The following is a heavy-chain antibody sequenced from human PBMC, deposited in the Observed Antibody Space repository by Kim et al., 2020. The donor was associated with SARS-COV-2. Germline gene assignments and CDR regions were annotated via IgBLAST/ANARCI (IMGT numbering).Heavy chain of an antibody. D-gene: IGHD5-12*01. CDR2: IYYSGST. V-gene: IGHV4-59*13. CDR3: ARGGSIVATSFDY. CDR1: GGSISSYY. J-gene: IGHJ4*02. Sequence: SETLSLTCTVSGGSISSYYWSWIRQPPGKGLEWIGYIYYSGSTNYNTSLKSRVTISVDTSKNQFSLKLSSVTAADTAVYYCARGGSIVATSFDYWGQGTL.